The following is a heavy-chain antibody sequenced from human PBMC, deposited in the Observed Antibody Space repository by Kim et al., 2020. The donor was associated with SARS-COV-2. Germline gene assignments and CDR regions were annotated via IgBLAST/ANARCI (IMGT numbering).Heavy chain of an antibody. V-gene: IGHV2-70*01. CDR3: ARTTVTTACDY. CDR2: DK. J-gene: IGHJ4*02. Sequence: DKYYSTSLKTRLTISKDTSKNQVVLTMTNMDPVDTATYYCARTTVTTACDYWGQGTLVTVSS. D-gene: IGHD4-17*01.